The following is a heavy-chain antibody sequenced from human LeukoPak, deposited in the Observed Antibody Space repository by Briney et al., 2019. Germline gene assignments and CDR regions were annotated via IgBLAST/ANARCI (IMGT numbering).Heavy chain of an antibody. J-gene: IGHJ4*02. CDR3: ARWHSHGRYFDY. CDR1: GGSISGYY. V-gene: IGHV4-59*01. D-gene: IGHD2-21*01. CDR2: TSDSGGHT. Sequence: TETLSLTCTVSGGSISGYYWNWIRQPPGQGLEWIGHTSDSGGHTDYKPSLKSRVAISVDTSKNQFSLKLTFATAADTAVYYCARWHSHGRYFDYWGQGALVTVSS.